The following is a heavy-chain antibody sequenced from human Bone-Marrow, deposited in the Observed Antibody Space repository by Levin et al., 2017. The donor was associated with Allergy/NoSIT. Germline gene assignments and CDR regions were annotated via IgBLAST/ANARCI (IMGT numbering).Heavy chain of an antibody. V-gene: IGHV4-31*03. CDR2: IYYTGRT. CDR1: GGSISSGGYY. J-gene: IGHJ4*02. D-gene: IGHD3-10*01. CDR3: ARDDYFGSGSYAHY. Sequence: SQTLSLTCSVSGGSISSGGYYWRWIRQHPERGLEWIACIYYTGRTAYNPSLKTRITIALNTSQNQLSLQLSSVTAADTAIYYCARDDYFGSGSYAHYWGQGTLVTVSA.